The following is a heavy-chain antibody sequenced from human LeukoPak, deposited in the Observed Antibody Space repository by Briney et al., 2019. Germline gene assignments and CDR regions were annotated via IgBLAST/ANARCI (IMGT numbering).Heavy chain of an antibody. CDR3: ARHYDFWSGYPGYFDY. V-gene: IGHV4-4*09. J-gene: IGHJ4*02. CDR2: IYTSGST. Sequence: KPSETLSLTCSVSGGSASSHYWSWIRQPPGKGLEWIGYIYTSGSTNYNPSLKSRVTISVDTSKNQFSLKLSSVTAADTAVYYCARHYDFWSGYPGYFDYWGQGTLVTVSS. D-gene: IGHD3-3*01. CDR1: GGSASSHY.